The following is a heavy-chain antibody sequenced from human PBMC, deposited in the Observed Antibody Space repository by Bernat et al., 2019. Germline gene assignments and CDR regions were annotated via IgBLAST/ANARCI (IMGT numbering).Heavy chain of an antibody. V-gene: IGHV3-43*02. D-gene: IGHD6-13*01. CDR2: ISGDGGST. CDR3: AKDGYIAAAPDAFDI. J-gene: IGHJ3*02. Sequence: EVQLVESGGGVVQPGGSLRLSCAASGFTFDDYAMHWVRQAPGKGLEWVSLISGDGGSTYYADSVKGRFTISRDNSKNSLYLQMNSLRTEDTALYYCAKDGYIAAAPDAFDIWGQGTMVTVSS. CDR1: GFTFDDYA.